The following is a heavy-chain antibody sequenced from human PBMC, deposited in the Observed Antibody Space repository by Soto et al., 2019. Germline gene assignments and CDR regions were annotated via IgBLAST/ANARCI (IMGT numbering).Heavy chain of an antibody. Sequence: EVQLVESGGGLVQPGGYLRLSCAGSGYTFSNYWMHWVRQAPGKGLEWVSRIDHDGPTDYADSVRGRFTISRDNAENTLYLQMNSLRPEDTAVYYCVWDSYGDYWGQGTLVTVSS. D-gene: IGHD3-10*01. CDR3: VWDSYGDY. J-gene: IGHJ4*02. V-gene: IGHV3-74*01. CDR1: GYTFSNYW. CDR2: IDHDGPT.